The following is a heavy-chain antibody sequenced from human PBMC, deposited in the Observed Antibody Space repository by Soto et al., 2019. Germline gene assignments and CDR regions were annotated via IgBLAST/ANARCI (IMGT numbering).Heavy chain of an antibody. J-gene: IGHJ5*02. Sequence: QVQLQQWGAGLLKPSETLSLTCAVYGGSFSGYYWSWIRQPPGKGLEWIGEINHSGSTNYNPSLKSRVTISVDTSKNQFSLKLSSVTAADTAVYYCERGRGRVCSGGSCYPPGNWFDPWGQGTLVTVSS. CDR3: ERGRGRVCSGGSCYPPGNWFDP. V-gene: IGHV4-34*01. CDR1: GGSFSGYY. D-gene: IGHD2-15*01. CDR2: INHSGST.